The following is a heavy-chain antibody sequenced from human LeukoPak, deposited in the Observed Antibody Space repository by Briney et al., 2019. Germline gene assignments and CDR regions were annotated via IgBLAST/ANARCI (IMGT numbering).Heavy chain of an antibody. CDR1: GGSISSYY. D-gene: IGHD2-2*01. CDR2: IYYSGST. V-gene: IGHV4-59*01. J-gene: IGHJ4*02. CDR3: ARSDIVVVPAATFDY. Sequence: SETLSLTCTVSGGSISSYYSSWIRQPPGKGLEWIGYIYYSGSTNYNPSLKSRVTISVDTSKNQFALKLSSVTAADTAVYYCARSDIVVVPAATFDYWGQGTLVTVSS.